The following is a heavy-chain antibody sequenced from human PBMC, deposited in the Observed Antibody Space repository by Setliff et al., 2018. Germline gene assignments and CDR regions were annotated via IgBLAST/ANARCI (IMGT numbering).Heavy chain of an antibody. D-gene: IGHD3-10*01. Sequence: SETLSLTCAVSGYSISSGYYWGWIRQPPGKGLEWIGNIYHSGSTYYDPSLKSRVTISVDTSKNQFSLKLSPVTAADTAVYYCARLRYYGSGSYLDYWGQGTLVTVSS. J-gene: IGHJ4*02. CDR3: ARLRYYGSGSYLDY. CDR2: IYHSGST. CDR1: GYSISSGYY. V-gene: IGHV4-38-2*01.